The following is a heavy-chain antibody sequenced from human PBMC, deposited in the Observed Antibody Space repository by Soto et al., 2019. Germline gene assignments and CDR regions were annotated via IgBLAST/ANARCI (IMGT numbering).Heavy chain of an antibody. CDR2: IYSGGST. Sequence: GGSLRLSCAASGFTVSSNYMSWVRQAPGKGLEWVSVIYSGGSTYYADSVKGRFTISRDNSKNTLYLLMNSLRAEDTAVYYCARDTDPGLYGMDVWGQGTTVTVS. D-gene: IGHD7-27*01. CDR1: GFTVSSNY. CDR3: ARDTDPGLYGMDV. V-gene: IGHV3-53*01. J-gene: IGHJ6*02.